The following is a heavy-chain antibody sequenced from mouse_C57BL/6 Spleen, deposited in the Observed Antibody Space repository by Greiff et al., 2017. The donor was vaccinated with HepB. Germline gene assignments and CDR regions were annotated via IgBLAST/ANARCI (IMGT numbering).Heavy chain of an antibody. V-gene: IGHV1-42*01. D-gene: IGHD2-5*01. CDR1: GYSFTGYY. Sequence: VQLKESGPELVKPGASVKISCKASGYSFTGYYMNWVKQSPEKSLEWIGEINPSTGGTTYNQKFKAKATLTVDKSSSTAYMQLKSLTSEDSAVYYCARNSNYVFDYWGQGTTLTVSS. CDR3: ARNSNYVFDY. CDR2: INPSTGGT. J-gene: IGHJ2*01.